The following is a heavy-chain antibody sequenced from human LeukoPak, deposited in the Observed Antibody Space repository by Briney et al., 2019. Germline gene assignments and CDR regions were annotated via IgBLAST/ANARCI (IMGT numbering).Heavy chain of an antibody. V-gene: IGHV4-59*01. CDR2: INYSGST. Sequence: SETLSLTCSVSGGSISSYYWSWIRQPPGKGLEWIGFINYSGSTNYNPSLKSRVTISVDTSKNQFSLKLNSVTAADTAVYYCARDALTGTTRFDPWGQGTLVTVSS. D-gene: IGHD1-7*01. CDR1: GGSISSYY. J-gene: IGHJ5*02. CDR3: ARDALTGTTRFDP.